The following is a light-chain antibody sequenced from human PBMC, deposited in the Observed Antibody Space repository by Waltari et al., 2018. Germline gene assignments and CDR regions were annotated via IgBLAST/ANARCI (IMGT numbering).Light chain of an antibody. CDR3: QQSYSPPYT. Sequence: DIQLTQSPSSLSASVEDRVTITFRATETISSYLICYQQKPGKNPTLLIYAISNLQSGVPSRFSGSASGADFTLTISSLQPEDFATYYCQQSYSPPYTFGQGTNLEIK. V-gene: IGKV1-39*01. J-gene: IGKJ2*01. CDR2: AIS. CDR1: ETISSY.